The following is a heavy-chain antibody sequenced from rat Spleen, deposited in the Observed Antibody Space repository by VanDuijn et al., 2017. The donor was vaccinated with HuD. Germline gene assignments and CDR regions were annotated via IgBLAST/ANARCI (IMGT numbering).Heavy chain of an antibody. CDR3: ARYGGYNFDY. V-gene: IGHV3-1*01. CDR2: ISYSGST. Sequence: EVQLQESGPGLVKPSQSLPLSCSVTGDSITSHYWGWIRKFPGNKMEWMGYISYSGSTSYNPFIKSRISIARDTSKNQFFLQLTSVATEDTATYYCARYGGYNFDYWGQGVMVTVSS. D-gene: IGHD2-3*01. CDR1: GDSITSHY. J-gene: IGHJ2*01.